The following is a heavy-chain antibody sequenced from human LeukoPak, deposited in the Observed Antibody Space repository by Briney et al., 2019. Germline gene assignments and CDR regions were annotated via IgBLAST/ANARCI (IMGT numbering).Heavy chain of an antibody. Sequence: PGGTLRLSCAASGFSFSSHGMSWVRQAPGKGLEWVSDINGSGGSTYYADSVKGRFTISRDNLKNTLYLQMNSLRAEDTAVYYCANPPTVTKIRFDSWGQGTLVTVSS. CDR2: INGSGGST. V-gene: IGHV3-23*01. J-gene: IGHJ5*01. CDR1: GFSFSSHG. D-gene: IGHD4-17*01. CDR3: ANPPTVTKIRFDS.